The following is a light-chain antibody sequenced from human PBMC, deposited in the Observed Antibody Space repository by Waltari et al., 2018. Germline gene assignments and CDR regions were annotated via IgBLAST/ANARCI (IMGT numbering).Light chain of an antibody. CDR3: ATWDDSLSGGV. CDR1: SSNTGRNH. Sequence: QSVVPQPPSASGTPGQRVTIFCSGSSSNTGRNHVYWYRQFPGAAPKLPIYRDDQRPSGVADRFSGSKSGTSASLAIGGLRSEDEADYYCATWDDSLSGGVFGTGTKVTVV. V-gene: IGLV1-47*01. CDR2: RDD. J-gene: IGLJ1*01.